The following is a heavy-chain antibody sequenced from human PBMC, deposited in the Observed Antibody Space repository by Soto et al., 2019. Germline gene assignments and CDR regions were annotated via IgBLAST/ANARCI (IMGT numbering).Heavy chain of an antibody. CDR1: GFSLSTSGVG. Sequence: QITLKESGPTLVKPTQTLTLTCTFSGFSLSTSGVGVGWIRQPPGKALEWLALIYWDDDKRYSPSVKSRLTITRDTSKSQVVLTMTNMDPVDTATYYCSLIPPPHYDTAAFFDYWGQGTLVTVSS. V-gene: IGHV2-5*02. D-gene: IGHD3-22*01. CDR3: SLIPPPHYDTAAFFDY. J-gene: IGHJ4*02. CDR2: IYWDDDK.